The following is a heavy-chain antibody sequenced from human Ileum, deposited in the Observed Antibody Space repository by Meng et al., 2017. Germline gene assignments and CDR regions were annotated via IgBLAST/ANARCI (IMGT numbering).Heavy chain of an antibody. CDR2: IYLAGSP. CDR1: GGSISSSFY. CDR3: VRHGGKYFDS. Sequence: VHRTRSAHGLVEPSCTRSLPCTVSGGSISSSFYWSWVRQSPGKGLEWIGQIYLAGSPNYNPSLESRVTISVDKSKNQFSLRLTSVTAADTAIFYCVRHGGKYFDSWGQGTLVTVSS. D-gene: IGHD2-15*01. J-gene: IGHJ4*02. V-gene: IGHV4-4*02.